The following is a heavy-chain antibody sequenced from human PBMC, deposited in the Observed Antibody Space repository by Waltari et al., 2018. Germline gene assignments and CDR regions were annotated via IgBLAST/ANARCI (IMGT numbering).Heavy chain of an antibody. CDR2: INYNGASV. CDR1: GFTFDDYA. J-gene: IGHJ4*02. D-gene: IGHD3-9*01. Sequence: EVQLVESGGGLVQPGRSLRLSCAASGFTFDDYAMHWVRQAPGKGLEWVSTINYNGASVHYADSVKGRFTISRDNAKNSLYLQMNSLRPEDTALYYCVKETGYYYFDYWGRGTLVTVSS. V-gene: IGHV3-9*01. CDR3: VKETGYYYFDY.